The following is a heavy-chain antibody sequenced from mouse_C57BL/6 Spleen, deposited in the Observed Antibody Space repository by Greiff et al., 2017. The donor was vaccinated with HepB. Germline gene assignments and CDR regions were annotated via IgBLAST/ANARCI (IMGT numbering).Heavy chain of an antibody. CDR3: AREETTDAWFAY. CDR2: ISDGGSYT. Sequence: EVQLVESGGGLVKPGGSLKLSCAASGFTFSSYAMSWVRQTPEKRLEWVATISDGGSYTYYPDNVKGRFTNSRDKSKNNLYLQKSHLKSEDTAMYYCAREETTDAWFAYWGQGTLVTVSA. J-gene: IGHJ3*01. D-gene: IGHD2-13*01. V-gene: IGHV5-4*01. CDR1: GFTFSSYA.